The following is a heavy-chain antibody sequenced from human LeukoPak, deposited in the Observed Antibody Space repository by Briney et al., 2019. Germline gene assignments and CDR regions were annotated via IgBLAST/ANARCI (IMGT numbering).Heavy chain of an antibody. CDR2: ISRDGSRR. Sequence: PGGSLRLSCAASGXTFSSYWMHWVRQAPGKGLVWVSRISRDGSRRDYADSVKGRFTISRDNAQTTLYLQMNSLRAEDTAVYYCARGGGGPTDYWGQGTQVTVSS. V-gene: IGHV3-74*01. CDR1: GXTFSSYW. D-gene: IGHD3-16*01. J-gene: IGHJ4*02. CDR3: ARGGGGPTDY.